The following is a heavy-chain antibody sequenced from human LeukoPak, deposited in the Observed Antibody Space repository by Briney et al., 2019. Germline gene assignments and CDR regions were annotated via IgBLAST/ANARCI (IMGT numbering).Heavy chain of an antibody. CDR2: IKQDGSEK. J-gene: IGHJ4*02. Sequence: GGSLRLSCAASGFTFNSYWMTWVRQAPGKGLEWVASIKQDGSEKYYVDSVRGRFTISRDNAKSSLYLQMNSLRAEDTALYYCARHSPLWGYWGQGTLVTVPS. CDR3: ARHSPLWGY. V-gene: IGHV3-7*04. D-gene: IGHD7-27*01. CDR1: GFTFNSYW.